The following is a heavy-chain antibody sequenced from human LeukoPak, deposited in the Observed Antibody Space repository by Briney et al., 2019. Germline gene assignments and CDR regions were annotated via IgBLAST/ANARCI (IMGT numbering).Heavy chain of an antibody. Sequence: GGSLRLSCAASGFTFSSYGMHWVRQAPGEGLEWVAFIPYDGSNKYYADSLKGRFSMSRDNSKNTLYLQMNRLRAEDTAVYYCAKDGELYSSGWYLNYWGQGTLVTVSS. D-gene: IGHD6-19*01. CDR2: IPYDGSNK. CDR3: AKDGELYSSGWYLNY. CDR1: GFTFSSYG. J-gene: IGHJ4*02. V-gene: IGHV3-30*02.